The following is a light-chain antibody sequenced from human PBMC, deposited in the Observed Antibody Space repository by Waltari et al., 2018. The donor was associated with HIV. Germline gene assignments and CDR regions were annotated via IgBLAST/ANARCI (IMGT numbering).Light chain of an antibody. J-gene: IGLJ3*02. Sequence: QSVLTQPPSASGTPGQRVTISCSGSSSNIGSNTVSCFQQLPGTAPKLLIYRNNQRPSGVPDRFSGSKSGTSASLAITGLQSGDEADYYCAAWDDSLNGWVFGGGTKLTVL. CDR1: SSNIGSNT. CDR2: RNN. V-gene: IGLV1-44*01. CDR3: AAWDDSLNGWV.